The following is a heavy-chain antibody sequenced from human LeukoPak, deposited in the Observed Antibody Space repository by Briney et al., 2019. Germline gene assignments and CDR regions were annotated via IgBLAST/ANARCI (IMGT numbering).Heavy chain of an antibody. J-gene: IGHJ4*02. CDR2: IIPTFGTA. CDR1: GGTFSTYA. V-gene: IGHV1-69*01. D-gene: IGHD3-3*01. CDR3: ARSLFYDFWSGYEP. Sequence: ASVKVSCKASGGTFSTYAINWVRQAPGQGLEWMGGIIPTFGTAKYVQKSQGRITITADQSTSTSYMVLNSLRSEDTAVYYCARSLFYDFWSGYEPWGQGTLVTVSS.